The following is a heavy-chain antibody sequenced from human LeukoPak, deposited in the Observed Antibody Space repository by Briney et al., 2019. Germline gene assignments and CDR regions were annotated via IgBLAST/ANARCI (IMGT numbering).Heavy chain of an antibody. V-gene: IGHV4-39*01. CDR3: AGNEVDTAMVTDGYFDY. D-gene: IGHD5-18*01. Sequence: SETLSLTCTVSGGSISSSSYYWGWIRQPPGKGLEWIGSIYYSGSTYYNPSLKSRVTISVDTSKNQFSLKLSSVTAADTAVYYCAGNEVDTAMVTDGYFDYWGQGTLVTVSS. J-gene: IGHJ4*02. CDR2: IYYSGST. CDR1: GGSISSSSYY.